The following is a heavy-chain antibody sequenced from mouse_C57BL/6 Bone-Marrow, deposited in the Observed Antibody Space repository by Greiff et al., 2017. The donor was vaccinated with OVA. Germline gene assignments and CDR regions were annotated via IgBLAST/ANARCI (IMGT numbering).Heavy chain of an antibody. V-gene: IGHV1-15*01. D-gene: IGHD1-1*02. J-gene: IGHJ1*03. CDR2: IDPETGGT. Sequence: VQLVESGAELVRPGASVTLSCKASGYTFTDYEMHWVKQTPVHGLEWIGAIDPETGGTAYNQKFKGKAILTADKSSSTAYMELRSLTSEDSAVYYCTRGELSLRYFDVWGTGTTVTVSS. CDR3: TRGELSLRYFDV. CDR1: GYTFTDYE.